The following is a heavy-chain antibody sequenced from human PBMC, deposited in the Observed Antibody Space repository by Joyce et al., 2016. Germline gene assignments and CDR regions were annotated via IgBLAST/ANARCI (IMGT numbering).Heavy chain of an antibody. V-gene: IGHV3-21*01. CDR3: ARDLGYFDY. CDR2: INSGTTYK. Sequence: EVHLVESGGGLVKPGGSLRLSCAASGFTFSNYNMNWVRHATGKGLEWVSSINSGTTYKYYADSVQGRFTISRDNAKNSLYLQMNSLRAEDTAVYYCARDLGYFDYWGQGTLVTVSS. CDR1: GFTFSNYN. J-gene: IGHJ4*02.